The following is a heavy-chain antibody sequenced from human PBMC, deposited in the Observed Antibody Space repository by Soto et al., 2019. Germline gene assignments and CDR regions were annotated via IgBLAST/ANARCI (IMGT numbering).Heavy chain of an antibody. J-gene: IGHJ5*02. D-gene: IGHD4-17*01. CDR3: ARGGRNDYGDSNWFDP. V-gene: IGHV4-34*01. CDR2: INHSGST. Sequence: PSETLSLTCAVYGGSFSGYYWSWIRQPPGKGLEWIGEINHSGSTNYNPSLKSRVTISVDTSKNQFSLKLSAVTAADTAVYYCARGGRNDYGDSNWFDPCGQGTLVTFCS. CDR1: GGSFSGYY.